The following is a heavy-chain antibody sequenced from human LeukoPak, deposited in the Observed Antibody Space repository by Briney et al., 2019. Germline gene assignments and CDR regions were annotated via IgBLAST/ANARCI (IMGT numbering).Heavy chain of an antibody. CDR2: INHSGST. J-gene: IGHJ6*03. CDR1: GGSFSGYY. CDR3: ARHSRAGSVQLERRFPLPYYYYYMDV. V-gene: IGHV4-34*01. D-gene: IGHD1-1*01. Sequence: SETLSLTCAVYGGSFSGYYWSWIRQPPGKGLEWIGEINHSGSTNYNPSLKSRVTISVDTSKNQFSLKLSSVTAADTAVYYCARHSRAGSVQLERRFPLPYYYYYMDVRGKGTTVTISS.